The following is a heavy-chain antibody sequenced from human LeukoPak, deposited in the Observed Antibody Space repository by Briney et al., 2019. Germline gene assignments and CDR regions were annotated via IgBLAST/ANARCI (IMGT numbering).Heavy chain of an antibody. V-gene: IGHV4-31*03. CDR3: ARTTTDAFDI. Sequence: SETLSLTCTVSGGSISSGNYYWSWIRQHPGKGLEWIGYIYYSGSTYYNPSLKSRVTISVDTSKNQFSLKLSSVTAADTAVYYCARTTTDAFDIWGQGTMVTVSS. J-gene: IGHJ3*02. D-gene: IGHD1-1*01. CDR1: GGSISSGNYY. CDR2: IYYSGST.